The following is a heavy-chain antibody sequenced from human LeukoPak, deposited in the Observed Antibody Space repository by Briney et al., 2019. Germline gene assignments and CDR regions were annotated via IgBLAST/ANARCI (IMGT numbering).Heavy chain of an antibody. D-gene: IGHD1-1*01. J-gene: IGHJ3*01. CDR1: GGSITSGTYY. Sequence: SQTLSLTCTVSGGSITSGTYYWTWIRHHPGKGLEWIGYIYSSGDTQYNPSLRSRVTMSVDTSNSQFSLKLSSVTAADTAVYFCAGSRGTIFWGQGTMVTVSS. V-gene: IGHV4-31*03. CDR2: IYSSGDT. CDR3: AGSRGTIF.